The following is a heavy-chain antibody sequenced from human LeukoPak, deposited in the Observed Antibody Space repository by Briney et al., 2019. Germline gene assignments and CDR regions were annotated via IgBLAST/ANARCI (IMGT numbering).Heavy chain of an antibody. V-gene: IGHV1-2*02. D-gene: IGHD6-13*01. Sequence: ASVKVSCKASGYTFTGYYMHWVRQAPGQGLEWMGWINPNSGGTNYAQKFQGRVTMTRDTSISTAYMELGRLRSDDTAVYYCASSGYSSSFYAFDIWGQGTMVTVSS. CDR2: INPNSGGT. CDR3: ASSGYSSSFYAFDI. J-gene: IGHJ3*02. CDR1: GYTFTGYY.